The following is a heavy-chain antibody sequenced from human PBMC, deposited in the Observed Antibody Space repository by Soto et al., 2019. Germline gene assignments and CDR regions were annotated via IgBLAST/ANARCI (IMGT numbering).Heavy chain of an antibody. Sequence: GGSLRLSCAASGFTFRSYAMSWVRQAPGKGLEWVSAISGSGGSTYYADSVKGRFTISRDNSKNTLYLQMNSLRAEDTAVYYCAKSGGYDYFNYGMDVWGQGTTVTV. D-gene: IGHD5-12*01. CDR3: AKSGGYDYFNYGMDV. J-gene: IGHJ6*02. CDR2: ISGSGGST. CDR1: GFTFRSYA. V-gene: IGHV3-23*01.